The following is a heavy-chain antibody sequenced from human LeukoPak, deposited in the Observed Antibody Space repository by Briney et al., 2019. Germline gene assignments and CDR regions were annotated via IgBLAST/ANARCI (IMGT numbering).Heavy chain of an antibody. CDR1: GLTFSGSA. Sequence: QAGGSLRLSCAASGLTFSGSAMRWVRQASGKGLEWVGRIRSKANSYATAYAASVKGRFTISRDDSKNTAYLQMNSQKTEDTAVYYCTSPNYYDSSGYYGLDYWGQGTLVTVSS. CDR3: TSPNYYDSSGYYGLDY. CDR2: IRSKANSYAT. J-gene: IGHJ4*02. V-gene: IGHV3-73*01. D-gene: IGHD3-22*01.